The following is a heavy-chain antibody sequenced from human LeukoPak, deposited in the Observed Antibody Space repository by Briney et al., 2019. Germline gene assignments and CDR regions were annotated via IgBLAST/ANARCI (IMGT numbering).Heavy chain of an antibody. CDR3: AKDHTYTYYYGMDV. Sequence: TGGSLRLSCAASGFTFDDYTMHWVRQAPGKGLEWVSLISWDGGSTYYADSVKGRFTISRDNSKNSLYLQMNSLRTEDTALYYCAKDHTYTYYYGMDVWGQGTTLTVSS. J-gene: IGHJ6*02. CDR1: GFTFDDYT. V-gene: IGHV3-43*01. CDR2: ISWDGGST. D-gene: IGHD2/OR15-2a*01.